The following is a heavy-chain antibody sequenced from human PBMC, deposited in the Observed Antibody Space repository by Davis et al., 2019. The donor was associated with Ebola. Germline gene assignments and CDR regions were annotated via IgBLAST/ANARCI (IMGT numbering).Heavy chain of an antibody. J-gene: IGHJ5*02. D-gene: IGHD6-25*01. V-gene: IGHV1-18*01. CDR3: ARVGAGNRFDP. Sequence: ASVKVSCKASGYTFTSYGISWVRQAPGQGLEWMGWISPYNGNTNYAQNLQGRVTMTTDTSTSTAYMGLRSLRTDDTAVYYCARVGAGNRFDPWGQGTLVTVSS. CDR1: GYTFTSYG. CDR2: ISPYNGNT.